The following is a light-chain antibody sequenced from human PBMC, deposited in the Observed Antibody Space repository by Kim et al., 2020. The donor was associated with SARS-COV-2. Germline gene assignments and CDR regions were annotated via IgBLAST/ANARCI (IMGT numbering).Light chain of an antibody. V-gene: IGKV3-11*01. Sequence: LAPGERATLACRTSQSGSSYLAGYQHKPGQGPRRVIYEAYNRATGIPARCSGSGSGTDFTLTISSLEPEDCAVYYCQQRTDWPLTFGGGTKVDIK. CDR1: QSGSSY. CDR2: EAY. CDR3: QQRTDWPLT. J-gene: IGKJ4*01.